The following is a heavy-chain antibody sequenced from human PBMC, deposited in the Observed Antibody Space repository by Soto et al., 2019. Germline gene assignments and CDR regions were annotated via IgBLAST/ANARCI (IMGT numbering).Heavy chain of an antibody. V-gene: IGHV3-23*01. J-gene: IGHJ4*02. D-gene: IGHD2-2*01. CDR1: RFTFSTYA. Sequence: EVQLLESGGGLVQPGGSLRLSWAASRFTFSTYAMSWVRQAPGKGLEWVSTISGSGGSTYYADSVKGRFTISRDNSKNTLYLQMDSLRAEDTAVYYCARGQGDYQRLFDYWGQGTLVTVSS. CDR2: ISGSGGST. CDR3: ARGQGDYQRLFDY.